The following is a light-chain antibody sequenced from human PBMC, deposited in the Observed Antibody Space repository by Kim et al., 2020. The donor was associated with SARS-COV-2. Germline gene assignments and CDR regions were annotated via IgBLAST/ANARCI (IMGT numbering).Light chain of an antibody. CDR3: QQYYSSPFT. CDR1: QSVLDTSNNQIY. J-gene: IGKJ2*01. Sequence: DIAMIQSPDSLAVSLGERATINCRSSQSVLDTSNNQIYLAWYQQKPGHPPKLLISWASIRESGVPDRISGSGSGTDFTLTISSLQAEDVALYYCQQYYSSPFTFGQGTKLEI. CDR2: WAS. V-gene: IGKV4-1*01.